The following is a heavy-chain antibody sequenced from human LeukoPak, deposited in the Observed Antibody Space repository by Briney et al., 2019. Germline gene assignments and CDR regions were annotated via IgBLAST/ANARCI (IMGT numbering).Heavy chain of an antibody. CDR1: GYTFTGYY. J-gene: IGHJ5*02. CDR3: ARGKTFYSDSSAHLNWFDP. CDR2: INPNSGGT. Sequence: GASVKVSCKTSGYTFTGYYMHWVRQAPGQGLEWMGWINPNSGGTNYAQKFQGRVTMTRDTSISTAYMELSRLRSDDTAVYYCARGKTFYSDSSAHLNWFDPWGQGTLVTVSS. D-gene: IGHD3-22*01. V-gene: IGHV1-2*02.